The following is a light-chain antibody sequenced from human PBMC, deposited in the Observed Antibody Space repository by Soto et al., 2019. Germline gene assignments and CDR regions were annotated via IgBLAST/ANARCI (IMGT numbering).Light chain of an antibody. V-gene: IGLV1-40*01. CDR3: QSYDSSQSGGV. CDR1: SSNIGAGYD. Sequence: QSVLTQPPSVSGAPGQRVSISCTGSSSNIGAGYDVHWYQQLPGTAPKLLIYGNSNRPSGVPDRFSGSKYGTSASLAITGIQADDEADYYCQSYDSSQSGGVFGGGTKVTVL. J-gene: IGLJ2*01. CDR2: GNS.